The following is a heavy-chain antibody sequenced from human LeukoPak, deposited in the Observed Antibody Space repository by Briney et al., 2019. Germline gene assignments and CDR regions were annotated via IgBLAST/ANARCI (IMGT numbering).Heavy chain of an antibody. D-gene: IGHD6-13*01. Sequence: SETLSLTCAVYGWSFSGYYWSWIRQPPGKGLEWIGEINHSGSTNYNPFLKSRVTISVDTSKNQFSLKLSSVTAADTAVYYCARAGIAAPGGDYYFDYWGQGTLVTVSS. J-gene: IGHJ4*02. V-gene: IGHV4-34*01. CDR3: ARAGIAAPGGDYYFDY. CDR1: GWSFSGYY. CDR2: INHSGST.